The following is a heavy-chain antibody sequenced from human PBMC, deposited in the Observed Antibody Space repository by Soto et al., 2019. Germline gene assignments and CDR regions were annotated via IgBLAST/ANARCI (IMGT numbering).Heavy chain of an antibody. D-gene: IGHD1-26*01. V-gene: IGHV3-23*01. CDR3: AKEGPGVGATGYYYYYGMDV. J-gene: IGHJ6*02. CDR1: GFTFSSYA. Sequence: PGGSLRLSCAASGFTFSSYAMSWVRQAPGKGLEWVSAISGSGGSTYYADSVKGRFSISRDNSKNTLNLQMNSLRAEDTALYYCAKEGPGVGATGYYYYYGMDVWGQGTTVTVSS. CDR2: ISGSGGST.